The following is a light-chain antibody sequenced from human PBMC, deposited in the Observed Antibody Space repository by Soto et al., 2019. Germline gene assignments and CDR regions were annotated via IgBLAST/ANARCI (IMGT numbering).Light chain of an antibody. J-gene: IGKJ1*01. CDR2: KTS. V-gene: IGKV1-5*03. CDR3: QQYNTYSPT. Sequence: DTPMTQSPSTLSASVGDRATITCRASQSISTSMAWYQQRPGTAPKLLIYKTSTLESGVPSRFSGSGSGTEFTLTSSSLQPDDFATYYCQQYNTYSPTFGQGTKVEVK. CDR1: QSISTS.